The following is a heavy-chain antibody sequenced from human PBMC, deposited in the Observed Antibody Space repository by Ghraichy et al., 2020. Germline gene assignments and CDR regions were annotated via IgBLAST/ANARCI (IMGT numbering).Heavy chain of an antibody. CDR3: AKVLGAVRSTIPEFDY. CDR2: VSGSGDST. V-gene: IGHV3-23*01. Sequence: LTCAASGFTFSNYAMSWVRQAPGKGLEWVSAVSGSGDSTYYADSVKGRFTISRDNSKNTLYLQINSLRAEDTALYYCAKVLGAVRSTIPEFDYWGQGTLVTVSS. CDR1: GFTFSNYA. J-gene: IGHJ4*02. D-gene: IGHD5/OR15-5a*01.